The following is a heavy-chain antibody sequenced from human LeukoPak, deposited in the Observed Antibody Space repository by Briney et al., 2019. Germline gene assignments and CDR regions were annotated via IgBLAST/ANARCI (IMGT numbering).Heavy chain of an antibody. J-gene: IGHJ5*02. CDR1: GGSISSSSYY. Sequence: SETLSLTCTVSGGSISSSSYYWGWIRQPPGKGPEWIGSIYYSGSTYYNPSLKSRVTISVDTSKNQFSLRLSSVTAADTAVYYCARTTVTSTDPWGQGTLVTVSS. CDR2: IYYSGST. D-gene: IGHD4-17*01. V-gene: IGHV4-39*07. CDR3: ARTTVTSTDP.